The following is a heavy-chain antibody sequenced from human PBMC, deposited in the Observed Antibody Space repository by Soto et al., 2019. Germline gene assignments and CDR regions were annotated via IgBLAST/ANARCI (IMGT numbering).Heavy chain of an antibody. CDR2: FDPEDGET. V-gene: IGHV1-24*01. CDR3: ATDTNWNDVYYYYGMDV. D-gene: IGHD1-1*01. J-gene: IGHJ6*02. Sequence: GKGFEWMGGFDPEDGETIYAQKFQGRVTMTEDTSTDTAYMELSSLRSEDTAVYYCATDTNWNDVYYYYGMDVWGQGTTLTVSS.